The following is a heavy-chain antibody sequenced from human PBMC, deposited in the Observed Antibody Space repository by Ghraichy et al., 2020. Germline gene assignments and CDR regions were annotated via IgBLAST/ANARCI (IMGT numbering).Heavy chain of an antibody. CDR3: ASGVFSLDYVWGSYPLDS. Sequence: GGSLRLSCAAFGFTFSNYWMTWVRQAPGRGLEWVANIKQDESEGYYVDSVKGRFTISRDNAKNLLYLQMNSLRAEDTAVYYCASGVFSLDYVWGSYPLDSWGKGTLVTGSS. D-gene: IGHD3-16*02. J-gene: IGHJ4*02. CDR2: IKQDESEG. CDR1: GFTFSNYW. V-gene: IGHV3-7*01.